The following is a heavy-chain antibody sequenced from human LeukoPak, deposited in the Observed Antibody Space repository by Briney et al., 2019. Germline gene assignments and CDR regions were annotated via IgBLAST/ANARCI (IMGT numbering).Heavy chain of an antibody. J-gene: IGHJ3*02. CDR2: FDPEDGET. CDR3: ATVGVYCSSTSCYFGPHAFDI. Sequence: GASVKVSCKVSGYTLTELSMHWVRQAPGKGLEWMGGFDPEDGETIYAQKFQGRVTMTEDTSTDTAYMELSSLRSEDTAVYYCATVGVYCSSTSCYFGPHAFDIWGQGTMVTVSS. CDR1: GYTLTELS. D-gene: IGHD2-2*01. V-gene: IGHV1-24*01.